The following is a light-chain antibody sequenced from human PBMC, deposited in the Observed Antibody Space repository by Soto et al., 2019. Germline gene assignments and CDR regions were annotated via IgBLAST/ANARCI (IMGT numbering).Light chain of an antibody. CDR2: DVS. V-gene: IGLV2-14*03. Sequence: QSVLTQPASVSGSPGQSITISCTGTSSDIGGYNYVSWYQQHPGKVPKLIIYDVSNRPSGVSDRFSGSKSGNTASLTISGLLAEDEADYYCSSYRTGSTQLFGGGTQLTVL. J-gene: IGLJ2*01. CDR3: SSYRTGSTQL. CDR1: SSDIGGYNY.